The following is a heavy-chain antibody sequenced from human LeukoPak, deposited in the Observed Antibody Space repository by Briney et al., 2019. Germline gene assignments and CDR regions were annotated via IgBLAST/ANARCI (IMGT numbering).Heavy chain of an antibody. CDR1: GDSISNGSYY. J-gene: IGHJ4*02. Sequence: SETLSLTCTVSGDSISNGSYYRNWIRQPPGKGLEWIGYIYHSGSTFYNPSLKSRVTISLDRSENQFSLKLASVTAADTAVYYCARDRFWSGYTLSLWGQGTLVTVSS. CDR2: IYHSGST. CDR3: ARDRFWSGYTLSL. V-gene: IGHV4-30-2*01. D-gene: IGHD3-3*01.